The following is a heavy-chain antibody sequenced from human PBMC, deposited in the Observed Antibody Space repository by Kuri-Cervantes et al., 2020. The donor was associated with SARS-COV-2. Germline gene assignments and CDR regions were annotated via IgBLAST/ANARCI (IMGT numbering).Heavy chain of an antibody. V-gene: IGHV4-38-2*02. Sequence: SGPTLVKPTETLTLTCTVSGYSISSGYYWGWIRQPPGKGLEWIGSIYHSGSTYYNPSLKSRVTISVDTSKNQFSLKLSSVTAADTAVYYCARRGMGCSGGSCYPNYYYYGMDVWGQGTTVTVSS. CDR3: ARRGMGCSGGSCYPNYYYYGMDV. D-gene: IGHD2-15*01. CDR1: GYSISSGYY. CDR2: IYHSGST. J-gene: IGHJ6*02.